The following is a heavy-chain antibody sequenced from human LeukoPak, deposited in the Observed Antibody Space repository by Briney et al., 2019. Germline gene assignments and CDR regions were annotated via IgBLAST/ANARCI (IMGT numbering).Heavy chain of an antibody. Sequence: SETLSLTCTVSGGSISSHYWSWIRQPPGKGLEWIGYIYYSGSTNYNPSLKSRVTISVDTSKNQFSLKLSSVTAADTAVYYCAREPPYSMFPNYWYFDLWGRGTLATVSS. CDR3: AREPPYSMFPNYWYFDL. V-gene: IGHV4-59*11. D-gene: IGHD3-10*02. CDR2: IYYSGST. CDR1: GGSISSHY. J-gene: IGHJ2*01.